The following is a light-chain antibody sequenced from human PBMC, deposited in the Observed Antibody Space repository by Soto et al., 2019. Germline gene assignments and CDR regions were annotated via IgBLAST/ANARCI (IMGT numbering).Light chain of an antibody. Sequence: EIVLTQSPGTLSLSPGEIATLSFSASQSVSSNLAWYQQKPGQAPRLLIYGASTRATDIPVRFSGSGSGTEFTLTISRLEPEDFAVYYCQQYGSSPLWTFGQGTRLEIK. CDR1: QSVSSN. J-gene: IGKJ5*01. CDR3: QQYGSSPLWT. CDR2: GAS. V-gene: IGKV3-20*01.